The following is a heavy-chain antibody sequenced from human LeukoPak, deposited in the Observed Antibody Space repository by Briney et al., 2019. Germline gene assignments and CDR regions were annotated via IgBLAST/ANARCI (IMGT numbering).Heavy chain of an antibody. CDR2: ISSNGGST. D-gene: IGHD4-17*01. V-gene: IGHV3-64*01. J-gene: IGHJ6*02. CDR3: ARGATVTANFYFYGMDV. CDR1: GFTFSSYA. Sequence: GGSLRLSCAASGFTFSSYAMHWVRQAPGKGLEFVSAISSNGGSTYYANSVKGRFTISRDNSKNTLYLQMNSLRAEDTAVYYCARGATVTANFYFYGMDVWGQGTMVTVSS.